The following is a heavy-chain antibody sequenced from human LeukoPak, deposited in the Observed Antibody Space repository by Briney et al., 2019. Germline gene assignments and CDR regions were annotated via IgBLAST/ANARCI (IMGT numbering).Heavy chain of an antibody. V-gene: IGHV3-21*01. CDR2: ISSSSRYI. Sequence: GGSLRLSCAASGFTFSSYSMNWVRQAPGKGLEWVSSISSSSRYIYYADSVKGRFTISRDNAKNSLYLQMNSLRAEDTAVYYCARGGGSYDFWSGYDYWGQGTLFTVSS. D-gene: IGHD3-3*01. J-gene: IGHJ4*02. CDR3: ARGGGSYDFWSGYDY. CDR1: GFTFSSYS.